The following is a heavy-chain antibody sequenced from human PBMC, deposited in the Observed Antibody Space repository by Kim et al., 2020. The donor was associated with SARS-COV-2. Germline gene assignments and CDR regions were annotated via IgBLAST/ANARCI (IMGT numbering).Heavy chain of an antibody. Sequence: GGSLRLSCAASGFNFNKAWMSWVRQAPGKGLEWVGRIKSTGDGGTIDYAAPAKGRFTISRDDPKNTVDLQMNSLKTEDTAVYYCTTDRGAYCGGDCYEGYWGQGTLVTVSS. CDR3: TTDRGAYCGGDCYEGY. CDR1: GFNFNKAW. J-gene: IGHJ4*02. D-gene: IGHD2-21*02. CDR2: IKSTGDGGTI. V-gene: IGHV3-15*01.